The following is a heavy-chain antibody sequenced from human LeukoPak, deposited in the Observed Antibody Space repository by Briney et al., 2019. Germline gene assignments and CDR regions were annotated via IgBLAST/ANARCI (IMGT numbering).Heavy chain of an antibody. V-gene: IGHV3-43*02. D-gene: IGHD3-22*01. J-gene: IGHJ4*02. CDR1: GFTFDDYA. CDR3: AKGPSDSSGYYLFNY. CDR2: ISGDGGST. Sequence: GGSLRLSCAASGFTFDDYAMHWVRQAPGKGLEWVSLISGDGGSTYYADSVKGRFTISRDNSKNSLYLQMNSLRTEDTALYYCAKGPSDSSGYYLFNYRGQGTLVTVSS.